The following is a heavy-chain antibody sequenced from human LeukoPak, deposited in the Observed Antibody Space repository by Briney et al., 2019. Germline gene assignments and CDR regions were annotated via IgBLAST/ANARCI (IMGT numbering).Heavy chain of an antibody. J-gene: IGHJ4*02. V-gene: IGHV4-39*01. CDR1: GGSISSSSYY. CDR2: IYYSGST. CDR3: ARKRTLSSSWYTEFDY. D-gene: IGHD6-13*01. Sequence: SETLSLTCTVSGGSISSSSYYWGWIRQPPGKGLEWIGSIYYSGSTYYNPSLKSRVTISVDTSKNQFSLKLSSVTAADTAVYYCARKRTLSSSWYTEFDYWGQGTLVTVSS.